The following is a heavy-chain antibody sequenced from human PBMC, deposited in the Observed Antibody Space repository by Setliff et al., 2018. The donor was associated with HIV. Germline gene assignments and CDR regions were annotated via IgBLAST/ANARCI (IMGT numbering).Heavy chain of an antibody. CDR3: ARGMIVATITNFYYYMDV. D-gene: IGHD5-12*01. V-gene: IGHV4-39*07. J-gene: IGHJ6*03. Sequence: PSETLSLTCSVSGDSISSGGYYWSWIRQHPGKGLEWIGDINHSGSTNYNPSLKSRVTISVDTSKNQFSLRLSSVTAADTAVYYCARGMIVATITNFYYYMDVWGKGTTVTVSS. CDR1: GDSISSGGYY. CDR2: INHSGST.